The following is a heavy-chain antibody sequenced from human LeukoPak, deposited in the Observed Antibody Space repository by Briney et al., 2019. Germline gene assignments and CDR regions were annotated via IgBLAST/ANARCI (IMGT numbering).Heavy chain of an antibody. J-gene: IGHJ4*02. CDR1: GFTLSTYS. Sequence: PGGSLRLSCAASGFTLSTYSMNWVRQAPGKGLEWVSSISSSSSYIYYADSVKGRFTISRDNAKNSLYLQMNSLRAEDTAVYYCARAGSLAVADDYWGQGTLVTVSS. V-gene: IGHV3-21*01. CDR2: ISSSSSYI. D-gene: IGHD6-19*01. CDR3: ARAGSLAVADDY.